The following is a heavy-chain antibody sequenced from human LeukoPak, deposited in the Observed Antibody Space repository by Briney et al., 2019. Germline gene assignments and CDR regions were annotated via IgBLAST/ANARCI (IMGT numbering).Heavy chain of an antibody. J-gene: IGHJ3*01. V-gene: IGHV5-51*01. CDR3: ARREGPYSRGAFDL. D-gene: IGHD2-21*01. Sequence: AGESLRISCKGSGYTFPTYWVAWVRQMPGKGLEWMGMIYPGDSDARYSPSFQGQVTISADRSIRTAYLQWSSLKVSDTAVYYCARREGPYSRGAFDLWGQGTMVTVSS. CDR2: IYPGDSDA. CDR1: GYTFPTYW.